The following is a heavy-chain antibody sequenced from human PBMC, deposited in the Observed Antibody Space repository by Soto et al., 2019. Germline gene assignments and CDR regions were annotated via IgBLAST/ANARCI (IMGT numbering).Heavy chain of an antibody. D-gene: IGHD3-22*01. Sequence: EVQLVESGGGLVQPGGSLRLSCAASGFTFSSYSMNWVRQAPGQGLEWVSYISSSSSTIYYADSVKGRFTISRDNAKNSLYLQMNSLGDEDTAVYYCARVPQYYDSSGYGYWGQGTLVTVSS. CDR1: GFTFSSYS. CDR2: ISSSSSTI. V-gene: IGHV3-48*02. CDR3: ARVPQYYDSSGYGY. J-gene: IGHJ4*02.